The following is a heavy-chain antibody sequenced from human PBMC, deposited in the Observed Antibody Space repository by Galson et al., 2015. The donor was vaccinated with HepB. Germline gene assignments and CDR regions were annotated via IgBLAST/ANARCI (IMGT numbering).Heavy chain of an antibody. CDR2: ISYDGSNK. V-gene: IGHV3-30*18. D-gene: IGHD6-13*01. Sequence: SLRLSCAASGFTFSSYGMHWVRQAPGKGLEWVAVISYDGSNKYYADSVKGRFTISRDNSKNTLYLQMNSLRAEDTAVYYCAKDRSSWSLLYAFDIWGQGTMVTVSS. CDR3: AKDRSSWSLLYAFDI. J-gene: IGHJ3*02. CDR1: GFTFSSYG.